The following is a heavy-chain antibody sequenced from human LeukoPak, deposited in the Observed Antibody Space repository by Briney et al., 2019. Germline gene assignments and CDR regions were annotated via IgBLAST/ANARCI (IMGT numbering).Heavy chain of an antibody. CDR3: AKLFYLWRDAADY. J-gene: IGHJ4*02. CDR1: GFTFSSYA. CDR2: ISGSGGST. D-gene: IGHD3-3*01. Sequence: PGGSLRLSRAASGFTFSSYAMSWVRQAPGKGLEWVSAISGSGGSTYYADSVKRRFTISRDNSKNTLYLQMNSLRAEDTAVYYCAKLFYLWRDAADYWGQGTLVTVSS. V-gene: IGHV3-23*01.